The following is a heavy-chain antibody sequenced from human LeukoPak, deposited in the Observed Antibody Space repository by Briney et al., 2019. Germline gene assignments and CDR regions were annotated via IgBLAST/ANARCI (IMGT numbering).Heavy chain of an antibody. CDR1: GFSLSTSGMC. D-gene: IGHD3-22*01. J-gene: IGHJ4*02. V-gene: IGHV2-70*01. CDR2: IDWDDEK. Sequence: SGPALVHPTQTLTLTCTFSGFSLSTSGMCGSWIRQPPEKALEWLELIDWDDEKYYNTSLKTRLTISKDTSKNQVVLTMTNMDPVDTATYYCARTCPYYYDSSGYPDYWGQGTLVTVSS. CDR3: ARTCPYYYDSSGYPDY.